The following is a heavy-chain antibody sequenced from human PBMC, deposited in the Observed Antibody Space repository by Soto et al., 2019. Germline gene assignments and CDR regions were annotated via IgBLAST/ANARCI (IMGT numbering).Heavy chain of an antibody. CDR3: ARDAAYSDGDLWYDGYDI. CDR2: IKFDGSQR. D-gene: IGHD2-21*02. Sequence: PGGSLRLSCAASGFALSRFWMNWVRQAPGKGLEWVANIKFDGSQRSYVDSVKGRFTIFRDNAGNSLHLQMDSLRVEDTAVYFCARDAAYSDGDLWYDGYDIWGQGTMVTVSS. J-gene: IGHJ3*02. V-gene: IGHV3-7*01. CDR1: GFALSRFW.